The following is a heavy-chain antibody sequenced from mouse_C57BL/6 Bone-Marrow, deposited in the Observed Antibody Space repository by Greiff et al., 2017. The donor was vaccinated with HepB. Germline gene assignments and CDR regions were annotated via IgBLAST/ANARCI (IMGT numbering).Heavy chain of an antibody. D-gene: IGHD1-1*01. CDR3: TTGSSYVDY. CDR2: IRNKVNNHAT. CDR1: GFTFSDAW. J-gene: IGHJ2*01. V-gene: IGHV6-6*01. Sequence: EVKLMESGGGLVQPGGSMKLSCAASGFTFSDAWMDWVRQSPEKGLEWVAEIRNKVNNHATYYAESVKGRFTISRDESKSSVYLQMNSLRAEDTGIYYCTTGSSYVDYWGQGTTLTVSS.